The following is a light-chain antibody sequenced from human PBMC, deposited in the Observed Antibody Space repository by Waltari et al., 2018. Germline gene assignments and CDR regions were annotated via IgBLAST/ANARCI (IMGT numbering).Light chain of an antibody. CDR2: DDI. V-gene: IGLV3-21*02. CDR3: QVWDSNSDHLVM. Sequence: SYVVTQPPSVSVAPGQTARITCGGNTIGTKSVHWYQQKPGQAPVLVVYDDIGRPSWIAERFSGSNSGNTATLTISRVEAGDEADYYCQVWDSNSDHLVMFGGGTKLTVL. J-gene: IGLJ3*02. CDR1: TIGTKS.